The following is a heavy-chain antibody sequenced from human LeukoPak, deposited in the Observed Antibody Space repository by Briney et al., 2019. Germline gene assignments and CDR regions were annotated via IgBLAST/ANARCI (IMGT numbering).Heavy chain of an antibody. CDR3: ARDPYYYDSSGYSHYFDY. CDR1: GFTFSDYY. J-gene: IGHJ4*02. V-gene: IGHV3-11*01. CDR2: ISSSGSTI. D-gene: IGHD3-22*01. Sequence: PGGSLRLSCAASGFTFSDYYMRWIRQAPGKGLEWVSYISSSGSTIYYADSVKGRFTISRDNAKNSLYLQMNSLRAEDTAVYYCARDPYYYDSSGYSHYFDYWGQGTLVTVSS.